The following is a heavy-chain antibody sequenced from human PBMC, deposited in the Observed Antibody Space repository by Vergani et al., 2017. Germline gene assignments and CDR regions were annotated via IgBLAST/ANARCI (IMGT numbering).Heavy chain of an antibody. Sequence: QVQLVQSGAEVKKPGSSVKVSCKASGGTFSSYAISWVRQAPGQGLEWMGGIIPIFGTANYAQKFQGRVTITADKSTSTAYRELSSLGSEDTAVYYCARAYCSGGSCSNFDYWGQGTLVTVSS. CDR2: IIPIFGTA. J-gene: IGHJ4*02. CDR3: ARAYCSGGSCSNFDY. CDR1: GGTFSSYA. V-gene: IGHV1-69*06. D-gene: IGHD2-15*01.